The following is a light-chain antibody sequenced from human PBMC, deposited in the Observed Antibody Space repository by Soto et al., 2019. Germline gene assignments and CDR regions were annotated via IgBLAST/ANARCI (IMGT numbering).Light chain of an antibody. J-gene: IGLJ1*01. V-gene: IGLV1-40*01. CDR1: SSNIGAGYD. CDR3: QSYDSSLSVSYV. Sequence: QAVVTQSPSVSGAPGQRVTISCTGSSSNIGAGYDVQWYQQFPGTAPKLLIYDNTNRPSGVPDRFSGSKSGTSASLAIAGLQTEDEAYYYCQSYDSSLSVSYVFGTGTKLTVL. CDR2: DNT.